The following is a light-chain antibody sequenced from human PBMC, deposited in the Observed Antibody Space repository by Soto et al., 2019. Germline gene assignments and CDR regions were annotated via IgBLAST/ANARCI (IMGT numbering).Light chain of an antibody. V-gene: IGKV1-27*01. CDR2: AAS. Sequence: IHMTQSPSSLSASVGDRVTITCRASQGISNYLAWYQQKPGKVPKLLIYAASTLQSGVPSRFSGSGSGTDFTLTISSLQPEDVVTYYCQKYNSAWWTFGQGTKVDIK. CDR1: QGISNY. J-gene: IGKJ1*01. CDR3: QKYNSAWWT.